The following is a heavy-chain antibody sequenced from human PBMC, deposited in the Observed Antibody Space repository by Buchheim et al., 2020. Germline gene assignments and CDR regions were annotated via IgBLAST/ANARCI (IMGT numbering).Heavy chain of an antibody. D-gene: IGHD4-17*01. CDR2: INPNSGGT. CDR1: GYTFTGYY. CDR3: ARDRDYGDYLRYYGMDV. Sequence: QVQLVQSGAEVKKPGASVKVSCKASGYTFTGYYMPWVRQAPGQRLEWMGWINPNSGGTNYAQQFQGRVTMTRDTSISTAYMELSRLRSDDTAVYYCARDRDYGDYLRYYGMDVWGQGTT. V-gene: IGHV1-2*02. J-gene: IGHJ6*02.